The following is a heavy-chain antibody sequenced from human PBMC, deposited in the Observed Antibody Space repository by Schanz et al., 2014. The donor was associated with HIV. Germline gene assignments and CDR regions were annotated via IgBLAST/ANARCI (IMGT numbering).Heavy chain of an antibody. D-gene: IGHD3-22*01. CDR2: ISESGGRT. CDR1: GFTFSDYS. J-gene: IGHJ4*02. CDR3: AKPEYDSRGSSQSHFGY. V-gene: IGHV3-23*04. Sequence: EVHLVESGGGLVKPGGSLRLSCAASGFTFSDYSMHWVRQAPGKGLEWVSSISESGGRTYYADSVNGRFTISRDNSKNTLYLQMTTLRIDDTAVYYCAKPEYDSRGSSQSHFGYWGQGTLVTVSS.